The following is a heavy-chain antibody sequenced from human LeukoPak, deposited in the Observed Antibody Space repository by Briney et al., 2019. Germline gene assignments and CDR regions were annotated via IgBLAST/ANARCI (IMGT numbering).Heavy chain of an antibody. CDR3: ARDRGSTEFDY. CDR2: INSDGSRI. D-gene: IGHD1-26*01. J-gene: IGHJ4*02. V-gene: IGHV3-74*01. CDR1: GFTFSSHW. Sequence: GGSLRLSCAASGFTFSSHWMRWVRQAPGKGLVWVSRINSDGSRISYADSVKGRLTISRDNAKNTVYLQMNSLRSEDTAVYYCARDRGSTEFDYWGQGTLVTVSS.